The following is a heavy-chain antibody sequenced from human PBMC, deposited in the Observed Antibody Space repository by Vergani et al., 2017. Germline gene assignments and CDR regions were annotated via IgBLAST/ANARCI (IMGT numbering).Heavy chain of an antibody. V-gene: IGHV3-23*01. Sequence: EVQLLESGGGLAQPGGSLRLSCAASGFTFRNYAMTWVRQAPGKGLEWVSIISDNGGTTYYADSVKGRFTISRDNSKDTLYLQMNSLRAEDTAVYYCARVSGSYSSYYYYYYYMDVWGQGTLVTVSS. D-gene: IGHD1-26*01. J-gene: IGHJ6*03. CDR2: ISDNGGTT. CDR1: GFTFRNYA. CDR3: ARVSGSYSSYYYYYYYMDV.